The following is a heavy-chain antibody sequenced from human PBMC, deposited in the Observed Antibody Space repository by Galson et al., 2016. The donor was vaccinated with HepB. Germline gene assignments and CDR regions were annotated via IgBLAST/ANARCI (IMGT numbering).Heavy chain of an antibody. J-gene: IGHJ4*02. V-gene: IGHV3-23*01. CDR2: ISSSGGRT. D-gene: IGHD6-13*01. CDR1: GFTFDDYV. Sequence: SLRLSCAASGFTFDDYVMTWVRRAPGKGLEWVSCISSSGGRTDYSASVKGRFTISRDTSENILYLQMNSLRAEDTAVYYCARAAERWSSSHGKYWGQGTLVTVSS. CDR3: ARAAERWSSSHGKY.